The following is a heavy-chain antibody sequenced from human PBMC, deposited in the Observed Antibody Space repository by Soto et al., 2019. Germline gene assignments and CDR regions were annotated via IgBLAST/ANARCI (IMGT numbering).Heavy chain of an antibody. CDR3: ACGLVPYYYDSSGITARGH. V-gene: IGHV1-69*02. CDR1: GGTFSSYT. D-gene: IGHD3-22*01. J-gene: IGHJ1*01. CDR2: IIPILGIA. Sequence: QVQLVQSGAEVKKPGSSVKVSCKASGGTFSSYTISWVRQAPGQGLEWMGRIIPILGIANYAQKFQGRVTITADKSTSTAYMELSSLRSEDTAVYYCACGLVPYYYDSSGITARGHWGQGTLVTVSS.